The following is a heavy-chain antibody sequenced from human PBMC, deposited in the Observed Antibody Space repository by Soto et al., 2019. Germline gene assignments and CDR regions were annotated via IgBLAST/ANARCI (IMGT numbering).Heavy chain of an antibody. D-gene: IGHD3-3*01. CDR1: GFTFSNYA. Sequence: PGGSLRLSCAASGFTFSNYAMSWVRQAPGKGLEWVSAISGSGGSTYYADSVKGRFTISRDNSKNTLYLQMNSLRAEDTALYYGAKDREITIFGVVTWGQGTLVTVSS. J-gene: IGHJ4*02. CDR3: AKDREITIFGVVT. V-gene: IGHV3-23*01. CDR2: ISGSGGST.